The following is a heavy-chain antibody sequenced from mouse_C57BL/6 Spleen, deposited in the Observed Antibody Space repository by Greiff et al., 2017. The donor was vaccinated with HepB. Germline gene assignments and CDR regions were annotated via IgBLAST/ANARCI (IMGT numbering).Heavy chain of an antibody. Sequence: QVQLQQSGAELVKPGASVKISCKASGYAFSSYWMNWVKQRPGKGLEWIGQIYPGDGDTNYNGKFKGKATLTADKSSSTAYMQLSSLTSEDSAVYFCARGDYYGSSPWFAYWGQGTLVTVSA. D-gene: IGHD1-1*01. J-gene: IGHJ3*01. CDR2: IYPGDGDT. CDR1: GYAFSSYW. V-gene: IGHV1-80*01. CDR3: ARGDYYGSSPWFAY.